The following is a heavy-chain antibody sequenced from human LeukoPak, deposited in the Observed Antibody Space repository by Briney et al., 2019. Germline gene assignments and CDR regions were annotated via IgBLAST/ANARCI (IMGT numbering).Heavy chain of an antibody. V-gene: IGHV3-74*01. CDR3: ARAAANYYGSGSYGMDV. Sequence: PGGSLRLSCAASGSSFSRFWMHWVRLAPGKGLEWVSRVHSDGTTTNYADSVKGRFTISRDNAKNSLYLQMNSLRAEDTAVYYCARAAANYYGSGSYGMDVWGQGTTVTVSS. CDR1: GSSFSRFW. CDR2: VHSDGTTT. D-gene: IGHD3-10*01. J-gene: IGHJ6*02.